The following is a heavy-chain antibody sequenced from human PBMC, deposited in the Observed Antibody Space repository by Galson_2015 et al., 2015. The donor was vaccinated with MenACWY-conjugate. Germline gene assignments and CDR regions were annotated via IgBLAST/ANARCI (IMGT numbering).Heavy chain of an antibody. CDR1: VASISTAY. V-gene: IGHV4-59*01. CDR2: IHYSGST. J-gene: IGHJ4*02. D-gene: IGHD2/OR15-2a*01. Sequence: SETLSLTCSVSVASISTAYWSWIRQPPGKGLEWIGYIHYSGSTKYNPSLKTRITMSLDTSENQFSLKLSSVTAADTAVYSCAREFSYWGQGTLVTVSS. CDR3: AREFSY.